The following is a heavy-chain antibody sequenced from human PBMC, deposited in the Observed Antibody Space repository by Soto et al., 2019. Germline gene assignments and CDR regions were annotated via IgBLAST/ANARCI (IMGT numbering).Heavy chain of an antibody. J-gene: IGHJ4*02. Sequence: GGSLRLSCAASGFTFSSYAMSWVRQAPGKGLEWVSAISGSGGGTYYADSVKGRFTISRDNSKNTLYLQMNSLRAEDTAVYYCAKDIGSGSYYSTFDYWGQGTLVTVSS. D-gene: IGHD1-26*01. CDR2: ISGSGGGT. CDR3: AKDIGSGSYYSTFDY. V-gene: IGHV3-23*01. CDR1: GFTFSSYA.